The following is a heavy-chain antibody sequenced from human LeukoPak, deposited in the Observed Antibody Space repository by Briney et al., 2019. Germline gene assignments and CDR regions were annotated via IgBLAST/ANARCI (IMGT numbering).Heavy chain of an antibody. J-gene: IGHJ4*02. D-gene: IGHD3-10*01. V-gene: IGHV3-15*01. CDR3: TTILITMFRGESRSDY. CDR2: IKTKTDGGTT. CDR1: GFTFSSYS. Sequence: GGSLRLSCAASGFTFSSYSMNWVRQAPGKGLEWVGRIKTKTDGGTTDYAAPVKGRFTISRDDSMNTLYLQMNSLKTEDTAVYYCTTILITMFRGESRSDYWGQGTLVTVSS.